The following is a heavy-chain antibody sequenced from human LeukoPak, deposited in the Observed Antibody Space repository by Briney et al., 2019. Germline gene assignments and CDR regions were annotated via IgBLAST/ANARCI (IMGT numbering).Heavy chain of an antibody. D-gene: IGHD1-26*01. Sequence: PSETLSLTCTVYGASFGSSGYYWSWLRQPPGVGLVWNGYIYYITNTNYNPSLKSRVTMSVDPSKNQFSLKLNSVTAADTAVYYCARTQSQSGSYRYYFGYWGQGTLVTVSS. CDR2: IYYITNT. CDR3: ARTQSQSGSYRYYFGY. V-gene: IGHV4-61*08. J-gene: IGHJ4*02. CDR1: GASFGSSGYY.